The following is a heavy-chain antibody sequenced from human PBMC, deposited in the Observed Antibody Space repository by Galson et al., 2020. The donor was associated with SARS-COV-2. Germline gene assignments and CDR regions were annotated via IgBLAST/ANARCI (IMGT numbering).Heavy chain of an antibody. J-gene: IGHJ4*02. V-gene: IGHV5-10-1*01. CDR1: GYNFAAFW. CDR3: ARQYCTTSTCYGYFDD. D-gene: IGHD2-2*01. Sequence: HGESLKISCKGSGYNFAAFWISWGRQMPGKGLEWMGRIDPDDSDTNYSPSFQGHVTMSVDKSINTAYLQWSSLRASDTAIYYCARQYCTTSTCYGYFDDWGQGTLVTVSS. CDR2: IDPDDSDT.